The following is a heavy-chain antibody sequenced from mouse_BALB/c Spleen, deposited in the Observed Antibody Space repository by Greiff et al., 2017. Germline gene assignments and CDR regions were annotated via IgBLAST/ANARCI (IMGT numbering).Heavy chain of an antibody. V-gene: IGHV5-9-4*01. CDR2: ISSGGSYT. CDR1: GFTFSSYA. J-gene: IGHJ2*01. Sequence: EVNVVESGGGLVKPGGSLKLSCAASGFTFSSYAMSWVRQSPEKRLEWVAEISSGGSYTYYPDTVTGRFTISRDNAKNTLYLEMSSLRSEDTAMYYCARADYYGSSQYYFDYWGQGTTLTVSS. D-gene: IGHD1-1*01. CDR3: ARADYYGSSQYYFDY.